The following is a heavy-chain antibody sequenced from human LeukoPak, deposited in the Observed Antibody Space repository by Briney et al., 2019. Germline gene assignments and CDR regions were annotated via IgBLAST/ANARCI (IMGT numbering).Heavy chain of an antibody. CDR1: GGSISSYY. D-gene: IGHD3-10*01. Sequence: PSETLSLTCSVSGGSISSYYWSWIRQPPGKGLEWIGYIYYSGITKYNPSLKSRVTLSVDTSKNQFSVKLSSVCAAVTDMYYCATRNGFGDTMRFAPWGQGTLVTVSS. CDR3: ATRNGFGDTMRFAP. J-gene: IGHJ5*02. V-gene: IGHV4-59*01. CDR2: IYYSGIT.